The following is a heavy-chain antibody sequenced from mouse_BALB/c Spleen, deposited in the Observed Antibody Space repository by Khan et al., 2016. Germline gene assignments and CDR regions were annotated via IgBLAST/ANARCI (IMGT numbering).Heavy chain of an antibody. CDR1: GYTFTSYW. V-gene: IGHV1-55*01. D-gene: IGHD2-10*01. J-gene: IGHJ3*01. CDR3: ARSWDLAYYGNYRFAF. Sequence: QIQLVQSGAELVKPGTSVKMSCKASGYTFTSYWMHWVKQRPGQGLEWIGDIYPGSDSTNYNEKFKSKATLTVDTSSSTAYMQLSSLTSEDSAVYYCARSWDLAYYGNYRFAFWGQGTLVTVSA. CDR2: IYPGSDST.